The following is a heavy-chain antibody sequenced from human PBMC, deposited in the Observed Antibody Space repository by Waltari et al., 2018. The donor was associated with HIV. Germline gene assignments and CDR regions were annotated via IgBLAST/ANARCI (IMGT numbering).Heavy chain of an antibody. V-gene: IGHV1-3*01. J-gene: IGHJ3*02. CDR1: GYTFTSYA. D-gene: IGHD2-2*02. CDR3: ARSCSSTSCYRLNAFDI. Sequence: QVQLVQSGAEVKKPGASVKVSCKASGYTFTSYAMHWVRKVTGQRLEWMGWINAGNGNTKYSQKFQGRVTITRDTSASTAYMELSSLRSEDTAVYYCARSCSSTSCYRLNAFDIWSQGTMVTVSS. CDR2: INAGNGNT.